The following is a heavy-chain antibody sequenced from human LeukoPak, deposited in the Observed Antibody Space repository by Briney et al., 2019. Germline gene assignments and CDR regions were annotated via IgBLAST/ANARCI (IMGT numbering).Heavy chain of an antibody. Sequence: GGSLRLSCAASGFTFSSYAMSWVRQAPGKGLEWVSYISSSGSTIYYADSVKGRFTISRDNAKNSLYLQMTSLKVEDTAVYYCARVHGGYPFDQWGQGTLVTVSS. CDR3: ARVHGGYPFDQ. J-gene: IGHJ4*02. CDR2: ISSSGSTI. V-gene: IGHV3-48*01. D-gene: IGHD2-15*01. CDR1: GFTFSSYA.